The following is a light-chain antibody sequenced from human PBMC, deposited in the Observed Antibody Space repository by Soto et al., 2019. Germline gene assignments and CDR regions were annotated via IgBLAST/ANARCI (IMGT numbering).Light chain of an antibody. J-gene: IGKJ5*01. V-gene: IGKV1-33*01. Sequence: DIQMTQTPCSLSASVGDIVTITFQASQDVSNYLNSYQQKLGKDQKLLTSDASTLETGVPSRFSGSGSGKYFSFTISSLQPEDFATYYCQQYSNLITFGQGTRLEI. CDR1: QDVSNY. CDR3: QQYSNLIT. CDR2: DAS.